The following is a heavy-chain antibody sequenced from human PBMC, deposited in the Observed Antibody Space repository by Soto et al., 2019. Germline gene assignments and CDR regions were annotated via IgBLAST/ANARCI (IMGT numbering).Heavy chain of an antibody. V-gene: IGHV4-61*01. CDR1: GGSVSSGSYY. CDR3: ARDSRQQLGDPYHYYGMAV. D-gene: IGHD6-13*01. Sequence: SETVSLTCTVSGGSVSSGSYYWSWIRQPPGKGLEWIGYIYYSGSTNYNPSLKSRVTISVDTSKNQFSLKLSSVTAADTAGYYCARDSRQQLGDPYHYYGMAVSAQGTTVPGSS. CDR2: IYYSGST. J-gene: IGHJ6*02.